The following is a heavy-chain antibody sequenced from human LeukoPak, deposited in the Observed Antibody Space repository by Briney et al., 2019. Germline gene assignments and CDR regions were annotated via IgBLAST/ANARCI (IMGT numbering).Heavy chain of an antibody. CDR2: IIPIFGTA. CDR3: GIGGSTSSEDWFDP. Sequence: GASVKVSCTASGGTFSSYAISWVRQAPGQGLEWMGGIIPIFGTANYAQKFQGRVTITADESTSTAYMELSSLRSEDTAVYYCGIGGSTSSEDWFDPWGQGTLVTVSS. D-gene: IGHD2-2*01. V-gene: IGHV1-69*13. J-gene: IGHJ5*02. CDR1: GGTFSSYA.